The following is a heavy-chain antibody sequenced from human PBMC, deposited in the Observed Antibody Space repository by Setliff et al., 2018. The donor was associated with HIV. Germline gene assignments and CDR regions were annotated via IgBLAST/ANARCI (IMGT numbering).Heavy chain of an antibody. CDR3: AKSGLGVVVTAIHGALDY. CDR1: GFTFSRYG. CDR2: ISYDGSNK. D-gene: IGHD2-21*02. Sequence: PGESLKISCAASGFTFSRYGMHWVRQAPGKGLEWVAVISYDGSNKNYADSVKGRFTISRDNSKNTLYLQMNSLRAEDTAVYYCAKSGLGVVVTAIHGALDYWGQGTLVTVSS. V-gene: IGHV3-30*18. J-gene: IGHJ4*02.